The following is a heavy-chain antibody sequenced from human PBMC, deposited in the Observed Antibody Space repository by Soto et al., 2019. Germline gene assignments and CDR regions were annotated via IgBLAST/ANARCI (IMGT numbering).Heavy chain of an antibody. CDR1: GFTFSNAW. J-gene: IGHJ6*02. CDR2: IKSKTDGGTT. D-gene: IGHD6-13*01. Sequence: GGSLRLSCAASGFTFSNAWMNWVRQAPGKGLEWAGRIKSKTDGGTTDYAAPVKGRFTISRDDSKNTLYLQMNSLKTEDTAVYYCTTVSAAAAVWYYYGMDVWGQGTTVTVSS. V-gene: IGHV3-15*07. CDR3: TTVSAAAAVWYYYGMDV.